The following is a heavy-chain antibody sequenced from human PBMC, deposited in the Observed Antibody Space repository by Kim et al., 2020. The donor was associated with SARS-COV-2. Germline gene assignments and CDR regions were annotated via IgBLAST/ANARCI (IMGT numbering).Heavy chain of an antibody. CDR2: ISGSGGST. V-gene: IGHV3-23*01. CDR3: AKDFVPDYINYPWGPNALRPYYYYYCCMDV. D-gene: IGHD4-4*01. Sequence: GGSLRLSCAASGFTFSSYAMSWVRQAPGKGLEWVSAISGSGGSTYYADSVKGRFTISRDNSKNTLYLQMNSLRAEDTAVYYCAKDFVPDYINYPWGPNALRPYYYYYCCMDVWGQGTTVTVSS. J-gene: IGHJ6*02. CDR1: GFTFSSYA.